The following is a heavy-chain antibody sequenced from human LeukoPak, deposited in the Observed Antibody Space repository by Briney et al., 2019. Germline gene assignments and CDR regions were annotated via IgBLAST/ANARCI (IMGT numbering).Heavy chain of an antibody. CDR2: IHSTGST. CDR3: ARASVVNYFFED. Sequence: SQALSLTCTVSGGSITSGSYYWSWIRQPAGKGLEWIGRIHSTGSTNDNPSLNNRVMMSFDTSKNHFSLKLSSVTAADTAVYYCARASVVNYFFEDWGQGTLVTVSS. D-gene: IGHD2-15*01. CDR1: GGSITSGSYY. V-gene: IGHV4-61*02. J-gene: IGHJ4*02.